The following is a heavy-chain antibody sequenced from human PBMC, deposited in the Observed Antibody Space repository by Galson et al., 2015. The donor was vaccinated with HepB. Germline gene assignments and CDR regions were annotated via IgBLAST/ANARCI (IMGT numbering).Heavy chain of an antibody. D-gene: IGHD3-22*01. CDR1: GFTFTSSA. Sequence: SVKVSCKASGFTFTSSAVQWVRQARGQRLEWIGWIVVGSGNTNYAQKFQERVTITRDMSTSTAYMELSSLRSEDTAVYYCAADDSVYDSSGYGIWGQGTLVTVSS. J-gene: IGHJ4*02. CDR2: IVVGSGNT. V-gene: IGHV1-58*01. CDR3: AADDSVYDSSGYGI.